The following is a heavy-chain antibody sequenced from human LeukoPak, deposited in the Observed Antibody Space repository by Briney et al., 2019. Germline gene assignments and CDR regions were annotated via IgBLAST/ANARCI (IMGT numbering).Heavy chain of an antibody. Sequence: TGGSLRLSCAASGFTFSTYNMNWVRQAPGKGLEWVSSISSSSSYISYADSVKGRFTISRDNTKNPLYLQMNSLRAEDTAMYYCARDADHAWTSVDCSSTSCWFDPWGQGTLVTVSS. CDR1: GFTFSTYN. D-gene: IGHD2-2*01. V-gene: IGHV3-21*01. J-gene: IGHJ5*02. CDR2: ISSSSSYI. CDR3: ARDADHAWTSVDCSSTSCWFDP.